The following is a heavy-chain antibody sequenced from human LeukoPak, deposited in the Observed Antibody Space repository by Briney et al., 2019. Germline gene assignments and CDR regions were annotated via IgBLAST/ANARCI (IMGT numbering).Heavy chain of an antibody. CDR2: ISAYNHGT. Sequence: ASVKVSCKPSSYTFTRSGISWVRQAPGQGLEWMGWISAYNHGTYYAQKFQGRVTVTTDTSTSTAYMELRSLRSDDTAVYYCARTNLDCKNGVCYDYWGQGTLVTVSS. J-gene: IGHJ4*02. D-gene: IGHD2-8*01. V-gene: IGHV1-18*01. CDR1: SYTFTRSG. CDR3: ARTNLDCKNGVCYDY.